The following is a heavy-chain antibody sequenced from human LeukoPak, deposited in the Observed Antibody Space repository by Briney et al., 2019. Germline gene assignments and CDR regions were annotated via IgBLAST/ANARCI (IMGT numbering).Heavy chain of an antibody. Sequence: SETPSLTCTVSGGSISSYYWNWIRQPAGKGLDWIGRIYTSGSTNYNPSLKSRVTMSVDTSKNQFSLKLTSVTAADTAVYYCARLGYDFWSGYPRAFYYFDYWGQGTLVTVSS. D-gene: IGHD3-3*01. CDR3: ARLGYDFWSGYPRAFYYFDY. V-gene: IGHV4-4*07. CDR2: IYTSGST. J-gene: IGHJ4*02. CDR1: GGSISSYY.